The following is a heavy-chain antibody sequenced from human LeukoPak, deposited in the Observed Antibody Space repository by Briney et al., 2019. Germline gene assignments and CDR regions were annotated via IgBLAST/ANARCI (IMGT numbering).Heavy chain of an antibody. J-gene: IGHJ4*02. CDR2: ISYDGSNK. D-gene: IGHD3-16*01. Sequence: GRSLRLSCAASGFTFGSYAMHWVRQAPGQGLEWVAVISYDGSNKYYADSVKGRFTISRDNSKNTLYLQMNSLRAEDTAVYYCAKVGLLYDYVHRYYFDYWGQGTLVTVSS. CDR1: GFTFGSYA. V-gene: IGHV3-30*04. CDR3: AKVGLLYDYVHRYYFDY.